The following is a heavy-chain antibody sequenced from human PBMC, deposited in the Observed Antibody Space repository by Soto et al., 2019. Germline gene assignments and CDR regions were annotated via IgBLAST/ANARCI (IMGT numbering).Heavy chain of an antibody. J-gene: IGHJ4*02. D-gene: IGHD3-10*01. Sequence: PSETLSLTCAVYGGSFSGYYWSWIRQPPGKGLEWIGEINHSGSTNYNPSLKSRVTISVDTSKNQFSLKLSSVTAADTAVYYCARGVRWFGEIDYWGQGTQVTVSS. CDR1: GGSFSGYY. V-gene: IGHV4-34*01. CDR3: ARGVRWFGEIDY. CDR2: INHSGST.